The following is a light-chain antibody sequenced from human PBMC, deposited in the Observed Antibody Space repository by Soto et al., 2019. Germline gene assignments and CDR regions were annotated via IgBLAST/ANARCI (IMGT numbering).Light chain of an antibody. Sequence: ETLMTQSPATLSVSPGERATLSCRASQSVNNNLAWYQQKLGQAPRALIYGASTRATGIPARFTGSGSGTEFILTITSLQSEDSAVYYCQEYNTWPWTCGQGTKVEFK. CDR3: QEYNTWPWT. CDR2: GAS. V-gene: IGKV3-15*01. CDR1: QSVNNN. J-gene: IGKJ1*01.